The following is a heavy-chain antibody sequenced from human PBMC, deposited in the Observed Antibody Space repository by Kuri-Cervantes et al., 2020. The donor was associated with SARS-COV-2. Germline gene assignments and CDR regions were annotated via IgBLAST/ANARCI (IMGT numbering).Heavy chain of an antibody. CDR2: IIPIFGTA. CDR1: GGTFSSYA. D-gene: IGHD3-3*01. CDR3: ARDGNLAYYDFWSGYYFDGGSPYYYMDV. V-gene: IGHV1-69*05. Sequence: SVKVSCKASGGTFSSYAISWVRQAPGQGLEWMGGIIPIFGTANYAQKFQGRVTMTRDTSTSTVYMELSSLRSEDTAVYYCARDGNLAYYDFWSGYYFDGGSPYYYMDVWGQGTLVTVSS. J-gene: IGHJ6*03.